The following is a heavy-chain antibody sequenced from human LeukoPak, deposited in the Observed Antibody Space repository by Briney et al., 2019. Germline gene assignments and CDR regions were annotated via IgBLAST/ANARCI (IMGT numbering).Heavy chain of an antibody. V-gene: IGHV3-74*01. CDR1: GFTFSNYW. CDR2: ISSDGTTT. D-gene: IGHD2-8*02. J-gene: IGHJ4*02. Sequence: PGGSLRLSCAASGFTFSNYWMHWVRQAPGKGLAWVSRISSDGTTTNYADSVKGRFTISRDNAKNTLYLQMNSLGAEDTAIYFCVCIPVGFWGQGPLVTVSS. CDR3: VCIPVGF.